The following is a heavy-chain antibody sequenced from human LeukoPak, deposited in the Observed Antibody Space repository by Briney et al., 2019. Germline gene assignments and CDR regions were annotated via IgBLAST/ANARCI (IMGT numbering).Heavy chain of an antibody. CDR3: ARVRPGATIFPAMSPYFDY. J-gene: IGHJ4*02. Sequence: SETLSLTCAVYGGSFSGYYWSWIRQPPGKGLEWIGEINHSGSTNYNPSLKSRVTISVDTSKNQFSLKLSSVTAADTAVYYCARVRPGATIFPAMSPYFDYWGQGTLVTVSS. V-gene: IGHV4-34*01. CDR1: GGSFSGYY. CDR2: INHSGST. D-gene: IGHD3-9*01.